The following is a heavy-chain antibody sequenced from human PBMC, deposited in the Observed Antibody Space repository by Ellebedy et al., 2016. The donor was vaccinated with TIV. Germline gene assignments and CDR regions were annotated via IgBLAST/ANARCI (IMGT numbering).Heavy chain of an antibody. CDR3: ATQLWNSEF. D-gene: IGHD5-18*01. Sequence: GESLKISCAASGFTFSNYAMAWVRQAPGKGLEWVSAILDSGGTTYYADSVKGRFTISRDNPKNTLYLQMNSLRVEDTAVYYCATQLWNSEFWGQGTLVIVSS. V-gene: IGHV3-23*01. CDR2: ILDSGGTT. CDR1: GFTFSNYA. J-gene: IGHJ4*02.